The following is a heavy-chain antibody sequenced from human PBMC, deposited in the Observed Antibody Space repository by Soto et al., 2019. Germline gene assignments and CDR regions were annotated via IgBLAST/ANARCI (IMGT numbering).Heavy chain of an antibody. Sequence: QVQLQESGPGLVKPSQTLSLSCTVSGSSISGGAYYWNWIRQHPGKGLEWIGYIYYTGSTYYNPSLKSRVTISLDTSKNHFSLKLSSVTAADTAVYYCAREKEGLLGYWGQGTLVTVSS. D-gene: IGHD2-8*02. CDR1: GSSISGGAYY. CDR2: IYYTGST. J-gene: IGHJ4*02. V-gene: IGHV4-31*03. CDR3: AREKEGLLGY.